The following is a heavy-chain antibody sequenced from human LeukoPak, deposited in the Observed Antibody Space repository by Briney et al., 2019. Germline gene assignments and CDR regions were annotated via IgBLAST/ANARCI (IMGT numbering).Heavy chain of an antibody. CDR1: GFTFSSYA. CDR3: AKGVVVAPDVTPFDY. V-gene: IGHV3-23*01. D-gene: IGHD2-2*01. J-gene: IGHJ4*02. CDR2: ISGSGGST. Sequence: PGGSLRLSCVVSGFTFSSYAMSWVRQAPGKGLEWVSGISGSGGSTYYADSVKGRFTISRDNTKNTLYLQMNSLRAEDTAVYYCAKGVVVAPDVTPFDYWGQGTLVTVSS.